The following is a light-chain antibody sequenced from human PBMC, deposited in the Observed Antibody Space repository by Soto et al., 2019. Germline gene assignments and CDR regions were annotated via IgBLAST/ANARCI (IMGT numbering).Light chain of an antibody. CDR3: QQYNYNSRT. CDR2: DAS. J-gene: IGKJ4*01. CDR1: QSVGNS. Sequence: DIQVTQSPSTLSASVGDRITISCRTSQSVGNSLAWYQQKPGRAPKLLIYDASKLETGVSSRFSGSGSGTEFNLTISSLLPDDFVAYYCQQYNYNSRTFGGGIKVDI. V-gene: IGKV1-5*03.